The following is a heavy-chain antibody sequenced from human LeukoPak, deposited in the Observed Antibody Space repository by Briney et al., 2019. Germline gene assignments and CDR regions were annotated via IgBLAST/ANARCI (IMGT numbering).Heavy chain of an antibody. V-gene: IGHV1-2*06. CDR3: ASEGYCSSTSCYWGNY. D-gene: IGHD2-2*01. CDR1: GYTFTGYY. J-gene: IGHJ4*02. Sequence: GASVKVSCKASGYTFTGYYMHWVRQAPGQGLEWMGRINPNSGGTNYAQKFQGRVTMTRDTSISTAYMELSRLRPDDTAVYYCASEGYCSSTSCYWGNYWGQGTLVTVSS. CDR2: INPNSGGT.